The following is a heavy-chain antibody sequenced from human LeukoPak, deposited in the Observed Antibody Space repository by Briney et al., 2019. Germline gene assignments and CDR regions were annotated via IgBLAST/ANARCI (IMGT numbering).Heavy chain of an antibody. CDR2: INPNSGGT. D-gene: IGHD1-26*01. J-gene: IGHJ5*02. Sequence: ASVKVSCKASGYTFTGYYMHWVRQAPGQGLEWMGWINPNSGGTNYAQKFQGWVTMTRDTSISTAYMDLSGLRSDDTAMYYCAREIRRGAGDWFDPWGQGTLVTVSS. CDR1: GYTFTGYY. CDR3: AREIRRGAGDWFDP. V-gene: IGHV1-2*04.